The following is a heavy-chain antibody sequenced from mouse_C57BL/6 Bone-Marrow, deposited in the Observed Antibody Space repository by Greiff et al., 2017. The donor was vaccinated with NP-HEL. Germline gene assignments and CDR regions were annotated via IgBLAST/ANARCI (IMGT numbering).Heavy chain of an antibody. CDR2: IYPGDGDT. CDR3: ARHYYGSSSSYWYFDV. Sequence: VMLVESGAELVKPGASVKISCKASGYAFSSYWMNWVKQRPGKGLEWIGQIYPGDGDTNYNGKFKGKATLTADKSSSTAYMQLSSLTSEDSAVYFCARHYYGSSSSYWYFDVWGTGTTVTVSS. D-gene: IGHD1-1*01. CDR1: GYAFSSYW. J-gene: IGHJ1*03. V-gene: IGHV1-80*01.